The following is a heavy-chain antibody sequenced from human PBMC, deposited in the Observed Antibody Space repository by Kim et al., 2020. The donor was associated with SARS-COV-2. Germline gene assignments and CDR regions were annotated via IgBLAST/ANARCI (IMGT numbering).Heavy chain of an antibody. D-gene: IGHD2-21*01. V-gene: IGHV3-23*01. CDR2: IDGSDGTT. CDR3: MKRGWGWIWDN. CDR1: GFTFTGHA. J-gene: IGHJ4*02. Sequence: GGSLRLSCTTSGFTFTGHAMSWVRQAPGKGLEWVSSIDGSDGTTYYVDSVRGRFTISRDDSKNTLYLQMSALRGDDTAVYYCMKRGWGWIWDNWGQGTL.